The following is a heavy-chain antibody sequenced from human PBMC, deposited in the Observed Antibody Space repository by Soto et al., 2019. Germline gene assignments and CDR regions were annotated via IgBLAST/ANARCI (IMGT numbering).Heavy chain of an antibody. CDR2: ISAYNGNS. CDR3: ASEAITETTHHNHYYAMVV. V-gene: IGHV1-18*01. CDR1: GYTLTSYG. Sequence: ASVKVSCKASGYTLTSYGISWVRQAPGQGLEWMGWISAYNGNSNYAQKLQGRVTMTTDTSTSTAYMELRSLRSDDTAVYYCASEAITETTHHNHYYAMVVWGHGMTVT. J-gene: IGHJ6*02. D-gene: IGHD1-7*01.